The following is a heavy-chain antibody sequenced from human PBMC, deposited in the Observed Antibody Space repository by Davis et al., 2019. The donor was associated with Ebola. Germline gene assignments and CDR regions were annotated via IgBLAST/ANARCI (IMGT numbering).Heavy chain of an antibody. CDR3: ARRGAVAEWAFDY. V-gene: IGHV5-51*01. J-gene: IGHJ4*02. D-gene: IGHD6-19*01. Sequence: PSFQGQVTISADKSISTAYLQWSSLKASDTALYYCARRGAVAEWAFDYWGQGTLVTVSS.